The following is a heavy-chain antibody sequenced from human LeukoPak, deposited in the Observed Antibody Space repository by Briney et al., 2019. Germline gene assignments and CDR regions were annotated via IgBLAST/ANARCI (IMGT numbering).Heavy chain of an antibody. D-gene: IGHD2-21*02. CDR3: ARDLWCGADCYGTFDI. Sequence: PGGSLRLSCAASGFTFSSYEMNWVRQAPGKGLEWVSYISSSGSTIYYADSVKGRFTISRDNSKNTLYLQMNSLRAEDTAVYYCARDLWCGADCYGTFDIWGQGTMVSVSS. CDR2: ISSSGSTI. CDR1: GFTFSSYE. V-gene: IGHV3-48*03. J-gene: IGHJ3*02.